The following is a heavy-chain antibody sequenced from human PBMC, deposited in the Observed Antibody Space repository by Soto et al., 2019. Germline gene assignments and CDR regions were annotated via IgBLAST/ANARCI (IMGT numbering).Heavy chain of an antibody. J-gene: IGHJ4*02. D-gene: IGHD1-26*01. V-gene: IGHV1-69*06. CDR3: ARAFSPFDRYPLLIFDY. Sequence: SVKVSCKASGGTFSSYAISWVRQAPGQGLEWMGGIIPIFGTANYAQKFQGRVTITADKSTSTAYMELSSLRSEDTAVYYCARAFSPFDRYPLLIFDYWGQGTLVTVSS. CDR1: GGTFSSYA. CDR2: IIPIFGTA.